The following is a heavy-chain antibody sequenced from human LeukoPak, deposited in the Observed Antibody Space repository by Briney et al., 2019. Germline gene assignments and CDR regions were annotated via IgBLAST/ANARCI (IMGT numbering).Heavy chain of an antibody. V-gene: IGHV1-18*01. D-gene: IGHD5-18*01. CDR2: ISAYNGNT. J-gene: IGHJ4*02. Sequence: ASVKLSCKASGYTFTSYGISWVRHAPGQGLDRMGWISAYNGNTNYAQKLKGRVTMTTDTSTSTAYMELRSLRSDDTAVYYCARQGYSYGYYFDYWGQGTLVTVSS. CDR3: ARQGYSYGYYFDY. CDR1: GYTFTSYG.